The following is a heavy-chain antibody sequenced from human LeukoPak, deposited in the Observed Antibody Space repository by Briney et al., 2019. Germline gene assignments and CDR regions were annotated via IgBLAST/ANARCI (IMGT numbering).Heavy chain of an antibody. CDR2: IYYSGSS. CDR1: GGSISSSGYY. Sequence: SETLSLTCTVSGGSISSSGYYWGWIRQPPGKGLEWIASIYYSGSSYYNPSLKSRVTISVDTSKNQLSLKLSSLTSADTAVYYCARHEYSGSYYGLSWFDPWGQGTLVTVSS. CDR3: ARHEYSGSYYGLSWFDP. V-gene: IGHV4-39*01. J-gene: IGHJ5*02. D-gene: IGHD1-26*01.